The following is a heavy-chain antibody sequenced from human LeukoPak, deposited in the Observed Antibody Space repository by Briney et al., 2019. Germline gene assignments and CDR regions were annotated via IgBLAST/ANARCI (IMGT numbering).Heavy chain of an antibody. Sequence: PGGSLRLSCAASGFTVSTNYMSWVRQAPGKGLEWVSIIYSGGSTYYADPVKGRFTISRDFSQNTLYLQMNSLRAEDTAVYYCARDLGYSAYATVRGYAVDVWGQGTMVTVSS. CDR3: ARDLGYSAYATVRGYAVDV. CDR1: GFTVSTNY. D-gene: IGHD5-12*01. CDR2: IYSGGST. J-gene: IGHJ3*01. V-gene: IGHV3-66*01.